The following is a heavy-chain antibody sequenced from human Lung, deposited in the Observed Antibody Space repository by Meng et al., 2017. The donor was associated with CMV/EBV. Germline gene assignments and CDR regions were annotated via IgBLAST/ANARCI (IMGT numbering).Heavy chain of an antibody. D-gene: IGHD6-19*01. CDR1: GFIFNNHA. Sequence: ESXKISXAASGFIFNNHAMNWVRQAPGKGLEWVSAISGSTPDKWYADSVRGRFTISRDNAKNSLYLEMSSLRAEDTDAYSCARGSVGYFGMDVWGQGTTVTVSS. CDR3: ARGSVGYFGMDV. V-gene: IGHV3-21*01. J-gene: IGHJ6*02. CDR2: ISGSTPDK.